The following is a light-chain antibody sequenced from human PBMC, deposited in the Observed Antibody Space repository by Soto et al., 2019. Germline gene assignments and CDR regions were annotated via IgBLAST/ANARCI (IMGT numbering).Light chain of an antibody. V-gene: IGLV2-8*01. J-gene: IGLJ2*01. Sequence: QSALTQPPSASGSPGQSVTLSCSGISSDIRDSNYVSWYQQHPGKAPKLVVSEVTKRPSGVPDRFSGSRSGTTAFLTISGLQTEDKADYYCGAKAGSDKHVVFGGGTKLTV. CDR3: GAKAGSDKHVV. CDR2: EVT. CDR1: SSDIRDSNY.